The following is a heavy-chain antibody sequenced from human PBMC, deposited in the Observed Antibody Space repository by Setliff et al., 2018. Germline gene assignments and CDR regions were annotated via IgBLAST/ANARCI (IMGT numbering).Heavy chain of an antibody. J-gene: IGHJ6*03. D-gene: IGHD2-15*01. CDR3: ARASRFGTIVWKGDYYMDV. CDR1: GYTFSSYA. V-gene: IGHV7-4-1*02. Sequence: ASVKVSCKASGYTFSSYAMGWMRQAPGQRLEWMGWTNTNTGNPSYAQGFAGRFVFSLDTSVNTAYLQISSLKAEDTALYYCARASRFGTIVWKGDYYMDVWGRGTTVTVSS. CDR2: TNTNTGNP.